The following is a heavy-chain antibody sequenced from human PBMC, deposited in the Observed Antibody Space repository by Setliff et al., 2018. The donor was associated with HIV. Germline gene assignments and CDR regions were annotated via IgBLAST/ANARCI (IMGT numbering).Heavy chain of an antibody. D-gene: IGHD4-17*01. CDR1: GGTFSSYA. V-gene: IGHV1-69*05. J-gene: IGHJ4*02. CDR2: IIPIFGTA. CDR3: ARTDYGGNSGGNYFDY. Sequence: GASVKVSCKASGGTFSSYAISWVRQAPGQGLEWMGGIIPIFGTANYAQKFQGRVTITTDESTSAAYMEVRSLRSDDPAVYYCARTDYGGNSGGNYFDYWGQGSLVTVSS.